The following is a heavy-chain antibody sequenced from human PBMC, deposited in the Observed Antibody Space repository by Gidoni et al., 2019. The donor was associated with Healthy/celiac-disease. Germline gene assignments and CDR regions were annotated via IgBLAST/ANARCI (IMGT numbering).Heavy chain of an antibody. CDR3: ARGHGGNSFGYFDL. CDR2: ISSSSSYI. CDR1: GFTFSSYS. J-gene: IGHJ2*01. Sequence: EVQLVESGGGLVKPGGSLRLSWTASGFTFSSYSMTWVRQAPGKGLEWVSSISSSSSYIYYADSVKGRFTISRDNAKNSLYLQMNSLRAEDTAVYYCARGHGGNSFGYFDLWGRGTWSLSPQ. V-gene: IGHV3-21*01. D-gene: IGHD2-21*02.